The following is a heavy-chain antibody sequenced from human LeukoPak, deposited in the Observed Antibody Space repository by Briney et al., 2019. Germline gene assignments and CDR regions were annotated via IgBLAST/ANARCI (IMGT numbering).Heavy chain of an antibody. J-gene: IGHJ4*02. CDR2: ISSSGSTI. D-gene: IGHD5-18*01. CDR1: GFTFSSYE. V-gene: IGHV3-48*03. Sequence: GGSLRLSRAASGFTFSSYEMIWVRQAPGKGLQWVSYISSSGSTIYYADSVKGRFTISRDNAKNSVYLQMNSLRAEDTAVYYCAREGADGYLFDYWGQGTLVTVSS. CDR3: AREGADGYLFDY.